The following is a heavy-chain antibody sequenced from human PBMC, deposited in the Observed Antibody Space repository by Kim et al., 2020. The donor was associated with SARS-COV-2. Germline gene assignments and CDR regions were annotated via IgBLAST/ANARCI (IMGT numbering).Heavy chain of an antibody. J-gene: IGHJ6*02. CDR2: IKQDGSEK. Sequence: GGSLRLSCAASGFTFSSYWMSWVRQAPGKGLEWVANIKQDGSEKYYVDSVKGRFTISRDNAKNSLYLQMNSLRAEDTAVYYCARVGVGEFHLVYYYYGMDVWGQGTTVTVSS. CDR3: ARVGVGEFHLVYYYYGMDV. CDR1: GFTFSSYW. V-gene: IGHV3-7*01. D-gene: IGHD3-10*01.